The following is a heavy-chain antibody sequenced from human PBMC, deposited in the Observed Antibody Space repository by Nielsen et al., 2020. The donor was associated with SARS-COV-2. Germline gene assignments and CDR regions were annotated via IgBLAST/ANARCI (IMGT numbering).Heavy chain of an antibody. J-gene: IGHJ4*02. D-gene: IGHD4-17*01. Sequence: SVKVSCKASGGTFSSYAISWVRQAPGQGLEWMGRIIPILGIANYAQKFQGRVTITADKSTSTAYMELSSLRAEDTALYYCAKDNGDYVPYWGQGTLVTVSS. CDR2: IIPILGIA. CDR1: GGTFSSYA. V-gene: IGHV1-69*04. CDR3: AKDNGDYVPY.